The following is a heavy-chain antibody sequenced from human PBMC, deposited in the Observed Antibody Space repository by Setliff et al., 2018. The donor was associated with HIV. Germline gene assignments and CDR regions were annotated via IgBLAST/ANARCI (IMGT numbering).Heavy chain of an antibody. CDR2: ISPSSGGT. D-gene: IGHD6-6*01. CDR3: AKTVALLRAARLDLDY. CDR1: GFTFRNYA. J-gene: IGHJ4*02. Sequence: GGSLRLSCAASGFTFRNYAMTWVRQAPGKGLEWFSTISPSSGGTNYADSVKGRFTISRDNSKNILYLQMNSLRVEDSAVYYCAKTVALLRAARLDLDYWDQGTLVTVSS. V-gene: IGHV3-23*01.